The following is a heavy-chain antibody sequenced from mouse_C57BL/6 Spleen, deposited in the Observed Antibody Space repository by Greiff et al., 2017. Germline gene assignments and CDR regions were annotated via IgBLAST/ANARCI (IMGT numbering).Heavy chain of an antibody. CDR3: TFYYYGSSYWYFDV. J-gene: IGHJ1*03. Sequence: EVQLVESGAELVRPGASVKLSCTASGFNIKDYYMHWVKQRPEQGLEWIGRIDPEDGDTEYAPKFQGKATMTADTSSNTAYLQLSSLTSEDTAVYYCTFYYYGSSYWYFDVWGTGTTVTVSS. CDR1: GFNIKDYY. CDR2: IDPEDGDT. V-gene: IGHV14-1*01. D-gene: IGHD1-1*01.